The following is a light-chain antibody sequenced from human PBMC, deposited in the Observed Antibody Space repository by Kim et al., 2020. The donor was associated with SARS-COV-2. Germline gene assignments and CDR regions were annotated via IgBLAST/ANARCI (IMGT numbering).Light chain of an antibody. Sequence: GQKVTISCSGRSSNSGNNYVSWYQQLPGTAPKLLIYDNNERPSVIPDRFSGSKSGTSATLGITGLQTGDEADYYCATWDGSLNTVVFGGGTQLTVL. CDR1: SSNSGNNY. CDR2: DNN. CDR3: ATWDGSLNTVV. V-gene: IGLV1-51*01. J-gene: IGLJ2*01.